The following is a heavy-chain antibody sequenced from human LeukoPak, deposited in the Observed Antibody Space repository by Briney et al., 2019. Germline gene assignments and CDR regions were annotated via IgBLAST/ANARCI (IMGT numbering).Heavy chain of an antibody. CDR3: ASVFWSGYPY. CDR2: ICHSGST. D-gene: IGHD3-3*01. Sequence: SETLSLTCAVSGYSISSGYYWGWIRQPPGKGLEWTGSICHSGSTYYNPSLKSRVTISVDTSKNQFSLKLSSVTAADTAVYYCASVFWSGYPYWGQGTLVTVSS. J-gene: IGHJ4*02. CDR1: GYSISSGYY. V-gene: IGHV4-38-2*01.